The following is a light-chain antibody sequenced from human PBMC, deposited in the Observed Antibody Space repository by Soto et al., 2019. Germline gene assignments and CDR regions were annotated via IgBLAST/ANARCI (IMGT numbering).Light chain of an antibody. J-gene: IGLJ3*02. V-gene: IGLV2-23*01. Sequence: QSALTQPASVSGSPGQSITISCTGTSSDVGSYKLVSWYQQHPGKAPKLMIYEGSKRPSGVSNRFSGSKSGNTASMTISGRQAEDEADYHCCSYAGTRSWVFCGGTQLAVL. CDR1: SSDVGSYKL. CDR3: CSYAGTRSWV. CDR2: EGS.